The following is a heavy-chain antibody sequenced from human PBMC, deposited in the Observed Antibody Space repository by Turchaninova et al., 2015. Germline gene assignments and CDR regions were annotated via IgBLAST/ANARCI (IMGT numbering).Heavy chain of an antibody. CDR3: ARGVRYTYGKGSWFDP. CDR2: IDWEGDK. D-gene: IGHD5-18*01. Sequence: QVTLRESGPALVNPTETLTLTCIFSGFSLSTSGMVVTWSRQPPGKALEWLALIDWEGDKYYSSSLKTRLTISKDSSKNQVVLTMTDMDPVDTATYYCARGVRYTYGKGSWFDPWGQGTLVSVSS. J-gene: IGHJ5*02. V-gene: IGHV2-70*01. CDR1: GFSLSTSGMV.